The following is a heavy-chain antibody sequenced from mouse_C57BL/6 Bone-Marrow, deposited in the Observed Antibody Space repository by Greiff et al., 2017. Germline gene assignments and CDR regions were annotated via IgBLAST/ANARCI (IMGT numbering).Heavy chain of an antibody. D-gene: IGHD2-1*01. Sequence: VKLQESGAELMKPGASVKLSCKATGYTFTGYWIEWVKQRPGHGLEWIGEILPGSGSTNYNEKFKGKATFTADTSSNTAYMQLSSLTTEDSAIYYCARNGIYYGNPHWYFDVWGTGTTVTVSS. CDR3: ARNGIYYGNPHWYFDV. CDR2: ILPGSGST. V-gene: IGHV1-9*01. CDR1: GYTFTGYW. J-gene: IGHJ1*03.